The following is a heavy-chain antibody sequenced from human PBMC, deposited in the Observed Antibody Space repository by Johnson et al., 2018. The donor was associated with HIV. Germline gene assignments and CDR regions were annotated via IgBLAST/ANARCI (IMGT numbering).Heavy chain of an antibody. CDR3: AREGEATIFGVVSPDDDAFDI. J-gene: IGHJ3*02. CDR2: IKQDGSEK. CDR1: GFTFSFYG. Sequence: VQLVESGGGVVQPGRSLRLSCAASGFTFSFYGMHWVRQAPGKGLEWVATIKQDGSEKYYVDSVKGRFTISRDNAKNSLYLQMNSLGAEETAVYYCAREGEATIFGVVSPDDDAFDIWGQGTMVTVSS. D-gene: IGHD3-3*01. V-gene: IGHV3-7*01.